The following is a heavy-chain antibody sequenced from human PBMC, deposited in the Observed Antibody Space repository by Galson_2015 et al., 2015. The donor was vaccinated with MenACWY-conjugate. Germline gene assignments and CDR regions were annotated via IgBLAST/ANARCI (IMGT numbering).Heavy chain of an antibody. CDR1: GFILSSTS. D-gene: IGHD5-12*01. CDR2: IYSGGGT. J-gene: IGHJ4*02. CDR3: ATTRAPYGGYAGEYYFDH. V-gene: IGHV3-66*01. Sequence: SLRLSCAASGFILSSTSYMSWVRQAPGKGPEWMSIIYSGGGTYYAESVEGRFTISRDKANKKGYLQMDNVRAEDTALYYCATTRAPYGGYAGEYYFDHWGQGALVTVSS.